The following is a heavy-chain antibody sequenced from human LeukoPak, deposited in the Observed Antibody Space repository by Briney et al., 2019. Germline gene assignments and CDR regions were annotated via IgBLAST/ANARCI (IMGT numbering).Heavy chain of an antibody. V-gene: IGHV1-2*02. CDR2: IKPNSGGT. D-gene: IGHD6-13*01. CDR3: ARDMAAARDY. Sequence: ASVKVSCKASGYTFTGYYTRWVRQAPGQGIEWMGWIKPNSGGTNYAQKFQGRVTMTRDTSISTAYMELSRLRSDDTAVYYYARDMAAARDYWGQGTLVTVSS. J-gene: IGHJ4*02. CDR1: GYTFTGYY.